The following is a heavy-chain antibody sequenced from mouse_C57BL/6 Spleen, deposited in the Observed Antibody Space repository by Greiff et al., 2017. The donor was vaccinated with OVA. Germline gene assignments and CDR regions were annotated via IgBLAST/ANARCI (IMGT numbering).Heavy chain of an antibody. CDR1: GYSITSGYY. CDR3: ARDEDGNYEFAY. CDR2: ISYDGSN. V-gene: IGHV3-6*01. D-gene: IGHD2-1*01. J-gene: IGHJ3*01. Sequence: DVKLQESGPGLVKPSQSLSLTCSVTGYSITSGYYWNWIRQFPGNKLEWMGYISYDGSNNYNPSLKNRISITRDTSKNQFFLKLNSVTTEDTATYYCARDEDGNYEFAYWGQGTLVTVSA.